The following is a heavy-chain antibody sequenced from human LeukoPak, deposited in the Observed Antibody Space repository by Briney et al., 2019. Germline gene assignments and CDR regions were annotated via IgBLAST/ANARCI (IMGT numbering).Heavy chain of an antibody. D-gene: IGHD6-19*01. Sequence: GGSLRLSCAASGLTFSNYAMSWVRQAPGKGLEWVSAISGSGGSTYYADSVKGRFTISRDNSKNTPYLQMNSLRAEDTAVYYCAKETAVVGWYHGMDVWGQWTTVTVSS. CDR3: AKETAVVGWYHGMDV. CDR2: ISGSGGST. CDR1: GLTFSNYA. V-gene: IGHV3-23*01. J-gene: IGHJ6*02.